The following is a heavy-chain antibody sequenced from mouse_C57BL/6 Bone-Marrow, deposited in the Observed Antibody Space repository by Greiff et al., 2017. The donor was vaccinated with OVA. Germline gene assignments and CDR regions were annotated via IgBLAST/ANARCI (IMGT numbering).Heavy chain of an antibody. CDR3: ARYSNYPE. V-gene: IGHV1-69*01. Sequence: VQGVESGAELVMPGASVKLSCKASGYTFTSYWMHWVKQRPGQGLEWIGEIDPSDSYTNYNQKFKGKSTLTVDKSSSTAYMQLSSLTSEDSAVYYCARYSNYPEWGQGTLVTVSA. D-gene: IGHD2-5*01. CDR1: GYTFTSYW. J-gene: IGHJ3*02. CDR2: IDPSDSYT.